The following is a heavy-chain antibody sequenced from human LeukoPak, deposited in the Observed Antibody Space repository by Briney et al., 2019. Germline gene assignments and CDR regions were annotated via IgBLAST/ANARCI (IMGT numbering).Heavy chain of an antibody. CDR1: GYG. CDR3: ASVSRGVGLDY. CDR2: ISVHNGNT. J-gene: IGHJ4*02. D-gene: IGHD1-26*01. Sequence: ASVKVSCKASGYGVSWVRQAPGQGLEWMGWISVHNGNTKYAQKFQGRVTLTRGTSTSTAYMAVRRLRSDGTAVYYCASVSRGVGLDYWGQGTLVTVSS. V-gene: IGHV1-18*01.